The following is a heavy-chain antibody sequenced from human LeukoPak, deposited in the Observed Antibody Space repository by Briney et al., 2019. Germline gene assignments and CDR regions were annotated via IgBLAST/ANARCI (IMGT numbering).Heavy chain of an antibody. V-gene: IGHV3-23*01. CDR1: GFTFGSYA. CDR2: IKGSAINT. CDR3: AKEKAGITGNTWDY. D-gene: IGHD1-7*01. Sequence: GGSLRLSCAASGFTFGSYAMTWVRQAPGKGLEWVSAIKGSAINTYYTDSVKGRFTISRDSSKNTLYLQMNSLRAEDTAIYYCAKEKAGITGNTWDYWGPGTLVTVSS. J-gene: IGHJ4*02.